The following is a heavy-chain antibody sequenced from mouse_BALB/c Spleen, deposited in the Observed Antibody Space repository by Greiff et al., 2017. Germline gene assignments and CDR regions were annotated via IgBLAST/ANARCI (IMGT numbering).Heavy chain of an antibody. Sequence: QVQLQQSGAELVKPGASVKLSCKASGYTFTSYYMYWVKQRPGQGLEWIGEINPSNGGTNFNEKFKSKATLTVDKSSSTAYMQLSSLTSEDSAVYYCYYGSRGHYAMDYWGQGTSVTVAS. D-gene: IGHD1-1*01. J-gene: IGHJ4*01. V-gene: IGHV1S81*02. CDR2: INPSNGGT. CDR1: GYTFTSYY. CDR3: YYGSRGHYAMDY.